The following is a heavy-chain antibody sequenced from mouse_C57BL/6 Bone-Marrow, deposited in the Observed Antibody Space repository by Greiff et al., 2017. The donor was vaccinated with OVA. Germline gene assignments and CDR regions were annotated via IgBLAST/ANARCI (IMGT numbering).Heavy chain of an antibody. CDR3: TKIRLNFDY. J-gene: IGHJ2*01. Sequence: VQLQQSGAELVRPGASVKLSCTASGFNIKDDYMHWVKQRPEQGLEWIGWIDPENGATEYASKFQGKATITADTSSNTAYLQLSSLTSEDTAVYYSTKIRLNFDYWGQGTTLTVSA. CDR2: IDPENGAT. CDR1: GFNIKDDY. V-gene: IGHV14-4*01.